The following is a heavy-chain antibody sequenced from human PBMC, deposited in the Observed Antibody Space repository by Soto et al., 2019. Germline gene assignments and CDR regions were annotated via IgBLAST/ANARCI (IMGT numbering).Heavy chain of an antibody. J-gene: IGHJ1*01. CDR2: ISSSGSFR. V-gene: IGHV3-21*04. Sequence: GGSLRLSCAASGFTFSTYAMNWVRQAPGKGLEWVSSISSSGSFRYYADPVKGRFTISRDNAKNSLYLQMNSLRAQDTAVYYCARGAPGRDGYNLDFQHWGQGTLVTVSS. CDR1: GFTFSTYA. CDR3: ARGAPGRDGYNLDFQH. D-gene: IGHD5-12*01.